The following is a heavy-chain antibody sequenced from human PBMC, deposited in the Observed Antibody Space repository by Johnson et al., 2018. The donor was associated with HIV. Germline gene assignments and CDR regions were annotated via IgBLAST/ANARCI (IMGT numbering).Heavy chain of an antibody. CDR1: GFTFSSYG. CDR3: AKDDTSYNWKYGAAFDI. V-gene: IGHV3-30*02. Sequence: QVQLVESGGGVVQPGGSLRLSCAASGFTFSSYGMHWVRQAPGKGLEWVAFIRYDGSNKYYADSVKGRFTISRDNSKNTLYLQMNSLRVEDTAVYFCAKDDTSYNWKYGAAFDIWGQGTMVTVSS. CDR2: IRYDGSNK. D-gene: IGHD1-7*01. J-gene: IGHJ3*02.